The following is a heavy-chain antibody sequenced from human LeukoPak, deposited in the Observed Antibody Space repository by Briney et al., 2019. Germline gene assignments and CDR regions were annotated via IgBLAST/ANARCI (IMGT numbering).Heavy chain of an antibody. V-gene: IGHV4-34*01. Sequence: SETLSLTCAVYGGSFSGYYWGWIRQPPGKGLEWIGSIYYSGSTYYNPSLKSRVTISVGTSKNQFSLKLSSVTAADTAVYYCAREGTYDSSGYYPQEGFDYWGQGTLVTVSS. D-gene: IGHD3-22*01. CDR3: AREGTYDSSGYYPQEGFDY. CDR2: IYYSGST. CDR1: GGSFSGYY. J-gene: IGHJ4*02.